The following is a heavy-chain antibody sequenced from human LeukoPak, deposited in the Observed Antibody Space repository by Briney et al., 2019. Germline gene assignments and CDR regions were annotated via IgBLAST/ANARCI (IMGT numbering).Heavy chain of an antibody. J-gene: IGHJ4*02. CDR3: ASRSSTAAKFPFHY. V-gene: IGHV1-2*02. Sequence: ASVKVSCKASGYTFTSYAMNWVRQAPGQGLEWMGWINPNNGGTNYARGFQGRVTMTRDTSISTAYMELTGLTSDDTAVYYCASRSSTAAKFPFHYWGQGTLVTVSS. CDR1: GYTFTSYA. D-gene: IGHD6-25*01. CDR2: INPNNGGT.